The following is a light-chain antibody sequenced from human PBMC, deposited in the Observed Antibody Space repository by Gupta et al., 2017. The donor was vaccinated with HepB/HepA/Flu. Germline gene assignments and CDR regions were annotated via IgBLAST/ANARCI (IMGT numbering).Light chain of an antibody. Sequence: EIVLTQSPATLSLSPGERATLSCRASQSVSSYLAWYQQKPGQAPRLLIYDASNRATGIPARFSGSGSGTDFTLTISSREPEDFAVYYCQQLCKWPRDTFGQGTLLEIK. CDR3: QQLCKWPRDT. V-gene: IGKV3-11*01. CDR2: DAS. CDR1: QSVSSY. J-gene: IGKJ5*01.